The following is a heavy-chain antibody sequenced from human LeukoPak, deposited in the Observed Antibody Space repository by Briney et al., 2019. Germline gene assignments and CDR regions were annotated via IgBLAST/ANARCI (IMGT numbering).Heavy chain of an antibody. CDR1: GFSFSTHA. CDR3: VKGAKYSGSSVDYFYMDV. J-gene: IGHJ6*03. V-gene: IGHV3-23*01. CDR2: ISGSGDNT. Sequence: PGRSLRLSCAASGFSFSTHAMGWVRQAPGKGLEWVSVISGSGDNTYQADSVKGRFIISRDNSNNTLSVQMNSLRAEDTAVYYCVKGAKYSGSSVDYFYMDVWAKGTTVTVSS. D-gene: IGHD1-26*01.